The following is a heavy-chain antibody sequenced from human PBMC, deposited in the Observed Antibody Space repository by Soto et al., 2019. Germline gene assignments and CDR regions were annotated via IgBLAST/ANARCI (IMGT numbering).Heavy chain of an antibody. V-gene: IGHV3-53*01. CDR3: ARGHNYDTREFDY. J-gene: IGHJ4*02. D-gene: IGHD3-22*01. CDR1: GFTVNTNY. CDR2: IYSGGST. Sequence: PGGSLRLSCTASGFTVNTNYMNWVRQAPGKGLEWVSVIYSGGSTYYADSVKGRFTVSRDSSKNTVYLQMNRLRAEDTALYYCARGHNYDTREFDYWGQGTRVTVSS.